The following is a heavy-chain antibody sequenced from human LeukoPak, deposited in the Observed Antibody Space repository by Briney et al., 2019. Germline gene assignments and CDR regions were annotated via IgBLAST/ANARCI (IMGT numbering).Heavy chain of an antibody. CDR2: ISYDGSNK. Sequence: QPGRSLRLSCAASGFTFSNSAMHWVRRAPGKGLEWVAAISYDGSNKYYADSVKGRFTISRDNSKNTLYLQMNSLRAEDTAVFYCGRGGGSGWSHFDYWGQGTLVTVSS. J-gene: IGHJ4*02. CDR1: GFTFSNSA. V-gene: IGHV3-30-3*01. D-gene: IGHD6-19*01. CDR3: GRGGGSGWSHFDY.